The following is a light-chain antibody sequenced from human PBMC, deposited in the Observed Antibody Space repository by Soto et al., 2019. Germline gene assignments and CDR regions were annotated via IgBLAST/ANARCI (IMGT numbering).Light chain of an antibody. J-gene: IGKJ2*01. Sequence: IQLTQSPSSLYASVGDSVTITCRASQSISSYYNWNQQQPGKATKLLIYAASSLQSGVQSRFSGSGSGTYFTLTISSLQPEDFATYYGQQSYSTPYAFGQGTKLEIK. V-gene: IGKV1-39*01. CDR1: QSISSY. CDR3: QQSYSTPYA. CDR2: AAS.